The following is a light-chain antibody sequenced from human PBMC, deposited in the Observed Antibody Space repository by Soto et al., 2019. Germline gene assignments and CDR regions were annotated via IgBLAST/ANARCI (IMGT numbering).Light chain of an antibody. V-gene: IGLV2-8*01. CDR3: KSYAGSNTYV. CDR1: KNDIGVYDF. J-gene: IGLJ1*01. Sequence: QSFVAEPPSTSGYPGQTVTISCTGTKNDIGVYDFVSWYQHHPVKAPRLIIYEVVQRPSGVPDRFSGSKSGNTASLTVSGLQAADEADYFCKSYAGSNTYVFGSGTKVTVL. CDR2: EVV.